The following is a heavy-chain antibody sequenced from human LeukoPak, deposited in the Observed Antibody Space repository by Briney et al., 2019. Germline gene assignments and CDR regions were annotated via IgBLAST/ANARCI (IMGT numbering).Heavy chain of an antibody. CDR1: GGSISSGSYY. D-gene: IGHD6-6*01. Sequence: SETLSLTCTVSGGSISSGSYYWSWIRQPAGKGLEWIGRIYTSGSTNYNPSLKSRVTISVDTSKNQFSLKLSSVTAADTAVYYCARETQLVGDYYYMDVWGKGTTVTVSS. J-gene: IGHJ6*03. CDR2: IYTSGST. V-gene: IGHV4-61*02. CDR3: ARETQLVGDYYYMDV.